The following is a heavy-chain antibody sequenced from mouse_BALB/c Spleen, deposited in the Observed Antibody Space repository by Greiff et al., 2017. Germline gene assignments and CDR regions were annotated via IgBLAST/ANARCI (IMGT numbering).Heavy chain of an antibody. CDR2: ISYSGST. Sequence: EVKLQESGPGLVKPSQSLSLTCTVTGYSITSDYAWNWIRQFPGNKLEWMGYISYSGSTSYNPSLKSRISITRDTSKNQFFLQLNSVTTEDTATYYCASNGYRDLGYAMDYWGQGTSVTVSS. CDR1: GYSITSDYA. D-gene: IGHD1-2*01. V-gene: IGHV3-2*02. J-gene: IGHJ4*01. CDR3: ASNGYRDLGYAMDY.